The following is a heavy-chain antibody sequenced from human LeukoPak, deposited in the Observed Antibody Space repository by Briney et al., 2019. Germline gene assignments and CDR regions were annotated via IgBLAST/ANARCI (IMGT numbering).Heavy chain of an antibody. V-gene: IGHV3-7*01. CDR3: VRWGVEAGMDF. D-gene: IGHD6-19*01. CDR1: EFSASNYW. CDR2: IKQDGSQE. Sequence: GGSLRVSCVVSEFSASNYWMSWVRQARGKGLEWVANIKQDGSQENYVDSVKGRFTISRDNAKNSFYLQMNGLLVEDTAVYYCVRWGVEAGMDFWGQGTLVTVSS. J-gene: IGHJ4*02.